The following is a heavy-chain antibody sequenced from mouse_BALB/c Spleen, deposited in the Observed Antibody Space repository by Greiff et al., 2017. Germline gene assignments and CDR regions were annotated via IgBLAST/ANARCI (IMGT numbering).Heavy chain of an antibody. CDR1: GFSLTSYG. CDR3: AKNRGDYDGAWFAY. V-gene: IGHV2-5-1*01. J-gene: IGHJ3*01. Sequence: VQLQESGPSLVQPSQSLSITCTVSGFSLTSYGVHWVRQSPGKGLEWLGVIWRGGSTDYNAAFMSRLSITKDNSKSQVFFKMNSLQADDTAIYYCAKNRGDYDGAWFAYWGQGTLVTVSA. CDR2: IWRGGST. D-gene: IGHD2-4*01.